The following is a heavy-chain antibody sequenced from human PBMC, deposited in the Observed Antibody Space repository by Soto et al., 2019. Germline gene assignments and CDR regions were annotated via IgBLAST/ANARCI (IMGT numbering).Heavy chain of an antibody. D-gene: IGHD6-19*01. CDR1: GHTFTSYA. CDR3: AREAAVAGTAFDH. V-gene: IGHV1-3*01. CDR2: INAGNGNT. Sequence: ASVKVSCKASGHTFTSYAMHWVRQAPGQRLEWMGWINAGNGNTKYSQKFQGRVTMTRDTSTTTVYMELSPLRSDDTAVYYCAREAAVAGTAFDHWGQGTLVTVSS. J-gene: IGHJ5*02.